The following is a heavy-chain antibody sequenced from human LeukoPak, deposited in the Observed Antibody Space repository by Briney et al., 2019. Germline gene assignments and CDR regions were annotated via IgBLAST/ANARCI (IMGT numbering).Heavy chain of an antibody. V-gene: IGHV3-21*01. CDR1: GFIFSSYS. J-gene: IGHJ6*02. CDR3: ARHMTPEGTTPYYYGMDV. D-gene: IGHD2-15*01. CDR2: ISNSGIHM. Sequence: GGSLRLSCAASGFIFSSYSMNCVRQAPGKGLEWVSSISNSGIHMFYAHSVNGRLTLSRDTGKTSIFLQINSLRADDTAVYFCARHMTPEGTTPYYYGMDVWGQGTTVTVS.